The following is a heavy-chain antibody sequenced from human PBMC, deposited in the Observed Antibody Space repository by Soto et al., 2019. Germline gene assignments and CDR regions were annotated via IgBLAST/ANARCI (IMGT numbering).Heavy chain of an antibody. CDR1: VFTFSSYA. CDR2: ISGSGGST. Sequence: GSLRRSGAASVFTFSSYAMSWVRQAPGKGLEWVSAISGSGGSTYYADSVKGRFTIPRDNSKNTPYLQMNSLRAEDTAVYYCAKGGGFLEWLSYPWGQGTLVSVSS. CDR3: AKGGGFLEWLSYP. J-gene: IGHJ5*02. V-gene: IGHV3-23*01. D-gene: IGHD3-3*01.